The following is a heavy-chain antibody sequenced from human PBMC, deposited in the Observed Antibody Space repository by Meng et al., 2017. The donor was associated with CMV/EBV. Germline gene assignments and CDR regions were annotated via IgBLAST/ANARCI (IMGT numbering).Heavy chain of an antibody. Sequence: GGSLRLSCAASGFTFSSYAMHWVRQAPGKGLEWVAVISYDGSNKYYADSVKGRFTISRDNSKNTLYLQMNSLRAEDTAVYYCAGDLGITIFGVVIDYYYYGMDVWGQGTTVTVSS. CDR3: AGDLGITIFGVVIDYYYYGMDV. V-gene: IGHV3-30*04. CDR2: ISYDGSNK. D-gene: IGHD3-3*01. J-gene: IGHJ6*02. CDR1: GFTFSSYA.